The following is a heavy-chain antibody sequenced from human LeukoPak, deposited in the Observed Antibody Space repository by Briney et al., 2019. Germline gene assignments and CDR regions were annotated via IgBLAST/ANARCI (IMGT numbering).Heavy chain of an antibody. V-gene: IGHV1-8*01. J-gene: IGHJ4*02. Sequence: WASVKVSCKASGYTFTSYDINWVRQATGQGLEWMGWMNPNSGNTGYAQKFQGRVTMTRNTSISTAYMELSSLRSEDTAVYYCTRGTREIVVIITKYYVDYWGQGTLVTVSS. D-gene: IGHD3-22*01. CDR1: GYTFTSYD. CDR3: TRGTREIVVIITKYYVDY. CDR2: MNPNSGNT.